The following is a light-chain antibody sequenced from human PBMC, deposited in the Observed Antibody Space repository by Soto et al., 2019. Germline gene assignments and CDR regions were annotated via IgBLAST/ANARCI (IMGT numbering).Light chain of an antibody. CDR1: QSVSSSY. V-gene: IGKV3-20*01. CDR2: GAS. Sequence: EIVLTQSPGTLSLSPGERATLSCRASQSVSSSYLAWYQQKPGQAPRLLIYGASSRATGIPDRFSGSGSGTDFTLTISSLEPEDFAVDYCQQYGSSSGTFGQGTKVEIK. J-gene: IGKJ1*01. CDR3: QQYGSSSGT.